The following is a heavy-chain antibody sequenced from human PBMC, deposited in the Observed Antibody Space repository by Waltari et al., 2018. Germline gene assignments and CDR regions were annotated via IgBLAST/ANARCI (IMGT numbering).Heavy chain of an antibody. CDR2: IYYSGST. Sequence: QVQLQESGPGLVKPSQTLSLTCTVSGGSISSGDYYWSWIRQPPGKGLEWIGYIYYSGSTYSNPSLKSRVTISVDTSKNQFSLKLSSVTAADTAVYYCARGGMTTVNPFDYWGQGTLVTVSS. V-gene: IGHV4-30-4*08. D-gene: IGHD4-17*01. CDR3: ARGGMTTVNPFDY. CDR1: GGSISSGDYY. J-gene: IGHJ4*02.